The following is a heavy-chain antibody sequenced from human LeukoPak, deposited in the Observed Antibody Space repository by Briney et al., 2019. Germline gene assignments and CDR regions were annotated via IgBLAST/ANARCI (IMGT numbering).Heavy chain of an antibody. V-gene: IGHV3-9*01. CDR2: ISWNSGSI. D-gene: IGHD3-10*01. CDR1: GFTFDDYA. J-gene: IGHJ4*02. CDR3: AKSPAGERLYYFDY. Sequence: QTGGSLRLSCAASGFTFDDYAMHWVRQAPGKGLEWVSGISWNSGSIGYADSVKGRFTISRDNAKNSLYLQMNSLRAEDTALYYCAKSPAGERLYYFDYWGQGTLVTVSS.